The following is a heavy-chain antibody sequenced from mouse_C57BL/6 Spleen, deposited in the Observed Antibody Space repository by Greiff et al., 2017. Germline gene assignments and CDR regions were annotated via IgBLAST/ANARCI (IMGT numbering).Heavy chain of an antibody. Sequence: VQLQQPGTELVKPGASVKLSCKASGYTFTSYWMHWVKQRPGQGLEWIGNINPSNGGTNYNEKFKSKATLTVDKSSSTAYMQLSSLTAEDSAVYYCGRVRSTMVTTFDYWGQGTTLTVAS. J-gene: IGHJ2*01. CDR3: GRVRSTMVTTFDY. CDR1: GYTFTSYW. D-gene: IGHD2-2*01. V-gene: IGHV1-53*01. CDR2: INPSNGGT.